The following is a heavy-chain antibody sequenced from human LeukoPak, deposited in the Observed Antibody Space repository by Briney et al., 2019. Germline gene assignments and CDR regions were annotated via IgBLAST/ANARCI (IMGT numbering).Heavy chain of an antibody. Sequence: ASVKVSCKASGYTFTSYGFSWVRQAPGQGLEWMGWISAYNGNTNYAQKLQGRVTMTTDTSTSTAYMELRSLRSDDTAVYYRARDLLSIHSSSWYPVKRDWFDPWGQGTLVTVSS. J-gene: IGHJ5*02. CDR3: ARDLLSIHSSSWYPVKRDWFDP. CDR1: GYTFTSYG. V-gene: IGHV1-18*01. D-gene: IGHD6-13*01. CDR2: ISAYNGNT.